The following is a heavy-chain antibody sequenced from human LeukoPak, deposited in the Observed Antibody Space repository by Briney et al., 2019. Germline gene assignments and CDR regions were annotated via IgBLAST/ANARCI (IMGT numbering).Heavy chain of an antibody. CDR2: ISYDGSNK. Sequence: GGSLRLSCAASGFTFSSYAMHWVRQAPGKGLEWVAVISYDGSNKYYADSVKGRFTISRDNSKNTLYLQMNGLRAEDTAVYYCARDELRYCSSTSCWTPDYWGQGTLVTVSS. CDR1: GFTFSSYA. J-gene: IGHJ4*02. D-gene: IGHD2-2*01. V-gene: IGHV3-30-3*01. CDR3: ARDELRYCSSTSCWTPDY.